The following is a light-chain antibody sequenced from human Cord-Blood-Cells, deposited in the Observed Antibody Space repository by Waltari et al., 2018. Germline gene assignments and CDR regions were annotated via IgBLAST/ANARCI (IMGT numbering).Light chain of an antibody. CDR3: QQYGSSPGT. J-gene: IGKJ1*01. CDR1: QSVSSSY. CDR2: GAS. V-gene: IGKV3-20*01. Sequence: EIVLTQSPGTLSLSPGERATLSCRASQSVSSSYLAWYQQKPGQAPRLLIYGASSRATGIPDSCSGSVSVTHFTLTISTLEPEDFAVYYCQQYGSSPGTFGQGTKVEIK.